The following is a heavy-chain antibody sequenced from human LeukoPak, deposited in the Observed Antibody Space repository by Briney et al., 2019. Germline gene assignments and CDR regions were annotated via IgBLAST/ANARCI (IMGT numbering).Heavy chain of an antibody. CDR3: ANTMYSSGWSPFDY. CDR2: IRYDGNNK. J-gene: IGHJ4*02. D-gene: IGHD6-19*01. CDR1: TFTFSSYG. V-gene: IGHV3-30*02. Sequence: GGSLRLSCAASTFTFSSYGIHWVRQAPGKGLEWVAFIRYDGNNKYYADSVKGRFTISRDNSKNTLYLQMNSLRVEDTAVYYCANTMYSSGWSPFDYWGQGTLLTVSS.